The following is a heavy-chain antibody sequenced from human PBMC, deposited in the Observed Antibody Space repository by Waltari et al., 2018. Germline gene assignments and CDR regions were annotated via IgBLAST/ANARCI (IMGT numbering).Heavy chain of an antibody. D-gene: IGHD3-22*01. Sequence: EVQLLESGGGLVQPGGSLRLSCAASGFTFSSYAMSWVRQAPGKGLEWVSAISGSGGSTYYADSVKGRFTISRDNSKNTLYLQMNSLRAEDTAVYYCAKDIREEAGGYYATPTYYWGQGTLVTVSS. J-gene: IGHJ4*02. V-gene: IGHV3-23*01. CDR1: GFTFSSYA. CDR2: ISGSGGST. CDR3: AKDIREEAGGYYATPTYY.